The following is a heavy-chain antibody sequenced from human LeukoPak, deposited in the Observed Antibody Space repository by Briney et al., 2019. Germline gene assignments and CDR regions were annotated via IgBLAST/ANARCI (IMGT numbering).Heavy chain of an antibody. J-gene: IGHJ6*02. V-gene: IGHV3-23*01. D-gene: IGHD6-19*01. Sequence: PGGSLRLSCAASGFIFSSYSMNWVRQAPGKGLEWVSAISGSGGSTYYADSVKGRFTISRDNSKNTLYLQMNSLRAEDTAVYYCAKDQVRSSGWYYYYGMDVWGQGTTVTVSS. CDR2: ISGSGGST. CDR3: AKDQVRSSGWYYYYGMDV. CDR1: GFIFSSYS.